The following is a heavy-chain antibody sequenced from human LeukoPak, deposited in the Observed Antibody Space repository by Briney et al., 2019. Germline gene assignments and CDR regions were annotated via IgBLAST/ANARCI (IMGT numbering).Heavy chain of an antibody. D-gene: IGHD1-14*01. V-gene: IGHV3-66*02. CDR1: GFTVSTKY. Sequence: GGSLRLSCAASGFTVSTKYMNWVRQAPGKGLEWVSVIYSAGNTYYAASVKGRFTISRDNSKNTLYLQMNSLRAEDTAVYYCARDGTFDIWGQGTMVTVSS. CDR2: IYSAGNT. CDR3: ARDGTFDI. J-gene: IGHJ3*02.